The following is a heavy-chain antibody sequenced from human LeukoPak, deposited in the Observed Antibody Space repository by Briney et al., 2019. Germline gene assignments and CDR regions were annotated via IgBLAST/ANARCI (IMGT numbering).Heavy chain of an antibody. CDR2: ISSSSSYI. CDR1: GFTFSSYW. D-gene: IGHD1-1*01. CDR3: ARDYTGGASHEFDY. V-gene: IGHV3-21*01. Sequence: SGGSLRLSCAASGFTFSSYWMSWVRQAPGKGLEWVSSISSSSSYIYYADSVKGRFTISRDNAKNSLYLQMNSLRAEDTAVYYCARDYTGGASHEFDYWGQGTLVTVSS. J-gene: IGHJ4*02.